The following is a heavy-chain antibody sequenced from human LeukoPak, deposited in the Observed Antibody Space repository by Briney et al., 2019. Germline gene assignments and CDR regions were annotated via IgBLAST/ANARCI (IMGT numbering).Heavy chain of an antibody. CDR3: AKGATALIAAAGTNNWFDP. CDR1: GVSFSGYY. D-gene: IGHD6-13*01. V-gene: IGHV4-34*01. Sequence: SETLSLTCAVYGVSFSGYYWSWIRQPPGKGLEWIGEINHSGSTNYNPSLNSRVTISVDTSKNQFSLKLSSVTAADTAVYYCAKGATALIAAAGTNNWFDPWGQGTLVTVSS. CDR2: INHSGST. J-gene: IGHJ5*02.